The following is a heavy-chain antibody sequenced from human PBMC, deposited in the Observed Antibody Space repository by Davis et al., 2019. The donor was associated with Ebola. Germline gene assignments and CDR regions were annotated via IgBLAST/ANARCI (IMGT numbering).Heavy chain of an antibody. CDR1: GFTFTRYW. V-gene: IGHV3-74*01. Sequence: GESLKISCSASGFTFTRYWMHWVRQAPGKGQVWVSRINDDGSSTTYADSVKGRFTISRGNAKNTLYLQMNSLRAEDTAVYYCAREFLTIRAFDFWGQGTMVTVSS. CDR2: INDDGSST. J-gene: IGHJ3*01. D-gene: IGHD3-9*01. CDR3: AREFLTIRAFDF.